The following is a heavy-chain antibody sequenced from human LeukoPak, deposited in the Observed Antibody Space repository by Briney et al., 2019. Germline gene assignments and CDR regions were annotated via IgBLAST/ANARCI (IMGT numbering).Heavy chain of an antibody. V-gene: IGHV4-4*08. Sequence: PSETLSLTCTVSGGSISSYYWSWIRQPPGKGLEWIGRIYSSGSTDYNPSLKSRITISVDTSKNQFSLKLSSVTAADTAVYYCARKGDVWGKGTTVTISS. CDR2: IYSSGST. CDR3: ARKGDV. CDR1: GGSISSYY. J-gene: IGHJ6*04.